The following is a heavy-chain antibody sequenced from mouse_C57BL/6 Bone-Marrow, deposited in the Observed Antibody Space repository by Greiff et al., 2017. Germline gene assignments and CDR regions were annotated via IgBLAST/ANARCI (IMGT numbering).Heavy chain of an antibody. CDR3: ARNYYSNPFAY. D-gene: IGHD2-5*01. V-gene: IGHV2-2*01. CDR1: GFSLTSYG. Sequence: VQLQQSGPGLVQPSQSLSITCTVSGFSLTSYGVHWVRQSPGKGLGWLGVIWRGGSTDYNADFISRLSISKDNSKSQVFFKMNSLQADDTAIYYCARNYYSNPFAYWGQGTLVTVSA. J-gene: IGHJ3*01. CDR2: IWRGGST.